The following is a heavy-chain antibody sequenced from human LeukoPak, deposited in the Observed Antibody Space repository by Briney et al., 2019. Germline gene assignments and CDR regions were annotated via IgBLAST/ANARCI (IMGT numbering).Heavy chain of an antibody. J-gene: IGHJ4*03. D-gene: IGHD3-10*01. CDR2: IRYDGSNK. Sequence: PGGSLRLSCAASGFTFSSYGMHWVRQAPGKGLEWVAFIRYDGSNKYYANSVKGRFTISRDNSKNTLYLQVNSLRAEDTAVYYCAKDVGYKLIRSAFDYWGQGTLVTVSS. CDR3: AKDVGYKLIRSAFDY. CDR1: GFTFSSYG. V-gene: IGHV3-30*02.